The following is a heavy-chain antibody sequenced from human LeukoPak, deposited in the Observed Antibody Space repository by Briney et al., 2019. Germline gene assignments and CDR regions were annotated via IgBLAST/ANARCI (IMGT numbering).Heavy chain of an antibody. CDR2: ISGSGGST. D-gene: IGHD1-26*01. CDR1: GFTFSSYA. CDR3: GGSGSYYEWYFDY. Sequence: PGRSLRLSCAASGFTFSSYAMSWVRQAPGKGLEWVSAISGSGGSTYYADSVKGRFTISRDNSKNTLYLQMNSLRAEDTAVYYCGGSGSYYEWYFDYWGQGTLVTVSS. J-gene: IGHJ4*02. V-gene: IGHV3-23*01.